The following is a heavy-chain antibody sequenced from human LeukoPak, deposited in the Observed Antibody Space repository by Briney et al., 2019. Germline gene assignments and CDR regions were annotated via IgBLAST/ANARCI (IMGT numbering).Heavy chain of an antibody. J-gene: IGHJ6*03. CDR3: AGTTYYYHSTDV. CDR2: IYYSGST. Sequence: SETLSLTCSVSGGSISSGGYYWSWIRQHPGKGLEWIGYIYYSGSTYYNPSLKSRLTISMETSQNQFSLKLDSVTAADTAVYYCAGTTYYYHSTDVWGKGTTVTVS. D-gene: IGHD1-14*01. V-gene: IGHV4-31*03. CDR1: GGSISSGGYY.